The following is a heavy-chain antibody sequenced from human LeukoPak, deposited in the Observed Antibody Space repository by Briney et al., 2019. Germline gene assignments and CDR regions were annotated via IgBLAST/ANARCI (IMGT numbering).Heavy chain of an antibody. Sequence: GGSLRLSCAASGFTFSSYAMSWVRQAPGKGLEWVSAISGSGGSTYYADSVKGRFTISRDNSKNTVYLQMKSLRAEDTAVYYCAKDLGYYSSGSFPSDYSGQGTLVTVSS. CDR1: GFTFSSYA. V-gene: IGHV3-23*01. J-gene: IGHJ4*02. D-gene: IGHD3-10*01. CDR3: AKDLGYYSSGSFPSDY. CDR2: ISGSGGST.